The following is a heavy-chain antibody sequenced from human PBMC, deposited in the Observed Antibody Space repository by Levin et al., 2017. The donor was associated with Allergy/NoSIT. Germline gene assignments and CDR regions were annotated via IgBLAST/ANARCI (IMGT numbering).Heavy chain of an antibody. V-gene: IGHV3-30*18. Sequence: GESLKTSCAASGFTFSSYGMHWVRQAPGKGLEWVAVISYDGSNKYYADSVKGRFTISRDNSKNTLYLQMNSLRAEDTAVYYCAKGRNWGLEDWGQGTLVTVSS. CDR2: ISYDGSNK. D-gene: IGHD7-27*01. CDR1: GFTFSSYG. J-gene: IGHJ4*02. CDR3: AKGRNWGLED.